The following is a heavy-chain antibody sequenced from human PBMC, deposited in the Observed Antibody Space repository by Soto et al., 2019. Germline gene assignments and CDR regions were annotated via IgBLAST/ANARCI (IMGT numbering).Heavy chain of an antibody. CDR1: GFTFSNYA. D-gene: IGHD6-13*01. V-gene: IGHV3-23*01. CDR3: ARRGPGTYFDD. Sequence: GGSLRLSCAASGFTFSNYAMSWVRQAPGKGLEWVSAIGGSGDWTYYADSVKGRFTISRDNSKNTLSLQMISLRAEDTAVYYCARRGPGTYFDDWGQGTLVTVSS. CDR2: IGGSGDWT. J-gene: IGHJ4*02.